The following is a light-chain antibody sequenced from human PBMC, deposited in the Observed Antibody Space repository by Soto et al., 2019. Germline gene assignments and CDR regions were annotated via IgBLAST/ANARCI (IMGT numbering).Light chain of an antibody. J-gene: IGKJ1*01. V-gene: IGKV3-11*01. CDR3: QQRSYWPWT. CDR2: DGS. Sequence: EIALTQSPGTLTLSPGERATLFCRASQSLTSLAWYQQKPGQAPRLLIYDGSIRATGIPARFSDSGSGTDFTLTISSLEPEDFAVYYCQQRSYWPWTFGQGTKVDIK. CDR1: QSLTS.